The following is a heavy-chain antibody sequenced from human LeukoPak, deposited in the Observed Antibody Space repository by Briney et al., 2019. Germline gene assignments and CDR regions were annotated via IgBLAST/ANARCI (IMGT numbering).Heavy chain of an antibody. CDR1: GLTFSSYS. Sequence: PGGSLRLSCAASGLTFSSYSMNWFRQAPGKGLEWVSYISSSSSTIYYADSVKGRFTISRDNDKNSLYLQMNSLRAEDTAVYYCARDRRSIASRKRDYYMDVWGKGTTVTVSS. V-gene: IGHV3-48*01. CDR3: ARDRRSIASRKRDYYMDV. J-gene: IGHJ6*03. CDR2: ISSSSSTI. D-gene: IGHD6-6*01.